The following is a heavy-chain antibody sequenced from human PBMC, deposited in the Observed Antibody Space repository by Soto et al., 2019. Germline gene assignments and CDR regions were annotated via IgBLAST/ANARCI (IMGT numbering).Heavy chain of an antibody. CDR3: ASSPYGSAPTDY. D-gene: IGHD3-10*01. Sequence: QVQLVQSGAEVKKPGSSVKVSCKASGYTFTSYDINWVRQATGQGLEWMGWMNPNSGNTGYAQKFQGRVTMTRNTSISTAYMELSSLRSEDTAVYYCASSPYGSAPTDYWGQGTLVTVSS. CDR1: GYTFTSYD. J-gene: IGHJ4*02. CDR2: MNPNSGNT. V-gene: IGHV1-8*01.